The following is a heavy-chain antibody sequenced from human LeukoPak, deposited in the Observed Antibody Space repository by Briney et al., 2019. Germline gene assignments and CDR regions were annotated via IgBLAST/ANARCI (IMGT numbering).Heavy chain of an antibody. CDR3: AGVRNLGGNYYYYGMDV. D-gene: IGHD1-7*01. V-gene: IGHV1-69*04. Sequence: ASVKVSCKASGGTFSSYAISWVRQAPGQGLEWMGRIIPILGIANYAQKFQGRVTITADKSTSTAYMELSSLRSEDTAVYYCAGVRNLGGNYYYYGMDVWGQGTTVTVSS. CDR1: GGTFSSYA. J-gene: IGHJ6*02. CDR2: IIPILGIA.